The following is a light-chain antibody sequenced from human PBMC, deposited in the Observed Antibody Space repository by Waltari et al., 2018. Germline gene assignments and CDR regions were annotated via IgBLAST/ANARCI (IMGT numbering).Light chain of an antibody. V-gene: IGLV1-51*01. CDR1: CSHLGQNS. Sequence: QSVLTQPPSVSAAPHQKVTLSRPRRCSHLGQNSVSCYQQLPGAAPKLFICDNKERPSGIPDRFSGSKSGASATLGITGLQTGDEADYYCATWDVSLTAWVFGGGTKLTVL. CDR3: ATWDVSLTAWV. CDR2: DNK. J-gene: IGLJ3*02.